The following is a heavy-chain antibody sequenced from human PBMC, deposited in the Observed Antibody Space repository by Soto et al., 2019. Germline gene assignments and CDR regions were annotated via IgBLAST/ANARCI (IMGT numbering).Heavy chain of an antibody. CDR1: GFTFSSYG. CDR3: ARDPEPAAMGYYYYMDV. CDR2: IWYDGSNK. Sequence: QVQLVESGGGVVQPGRSLRLSCAASGFTFSSYGMHWVRQAPGKGLEWVAVIWYDGSNKYYADSVKGRFTISRDNSKNTLYLPMNSLRAEDTAVYYSARDPEPAAMGYYYYMDVWGKGTTVTVSS. V-gene: IGHV3-33*01. D-gene: IGHD2-2*01. J-gene: IGHJ6*03.